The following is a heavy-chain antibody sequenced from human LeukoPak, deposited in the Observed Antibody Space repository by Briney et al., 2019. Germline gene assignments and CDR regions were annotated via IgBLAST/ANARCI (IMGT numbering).Heavy chain of an antibody. CDR3: AREYGSGSSRRRFDP. Sequence: GGSLRLSCAASGFTFRTSGMNWVRQAPGKGLEWVSYISSSGTTISYAQSVKGRFTITRDNAQNSLTLHMNTLRADDTAVYYCAREYGSGSSRRRFDPWGQGTLVTVSS. J-gene: IGHJ5*02. CDR1: GFTFRTSG. D-gene: IGHD3-10*01. CDR2: ISSSGTTI. V-gene: IGHV3-48*01.